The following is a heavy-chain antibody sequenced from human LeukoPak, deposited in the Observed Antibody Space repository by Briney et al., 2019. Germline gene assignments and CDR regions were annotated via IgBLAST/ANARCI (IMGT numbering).Heavy chain of an antibody. CDR3: AKSYSSSWYPDY. CDR2: IWYDGSNK. CDR1: GFTFSSYG. V-gene: IGHV3-33*06. Sequence: GGSLRLSCAASGFTFSSYGVHWVRQAPGKGLEWVAVIWYDGSNKYYADSVKGRFTISRDNSKNTLYLQMNSLRAEDTAVYYCAKSYSSSWYPDYRGQGTLVTVSS. J-gene: IGHJ4*02. D-gene: IGHD6-13*01.